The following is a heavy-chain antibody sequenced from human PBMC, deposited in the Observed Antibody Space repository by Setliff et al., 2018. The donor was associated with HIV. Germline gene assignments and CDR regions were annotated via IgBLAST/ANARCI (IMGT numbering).Heavy chain of an antibody. CDR2: ITSSGDAI. CDR3: AKFFGGYGDYMGFDY. V-gene: IGHV3-48*04. D-gene: IGHD4-17*01. CDR1: GFRFSVYS. J-gene: IGHJ4*02. Sequence: PGGSLRLSCAASGFRFSVYSMHWVRQAPGKGLEWVSYITSSGDAIYYADSVKGRFTISRDNAKNSLYLQMTSLRAEDTAVYYCAKFFGGYGDYMGFDYWGQGTLVTVSS.